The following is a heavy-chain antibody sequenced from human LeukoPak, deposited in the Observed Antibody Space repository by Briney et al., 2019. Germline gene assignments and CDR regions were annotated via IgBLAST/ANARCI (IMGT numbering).Heavy chain of an antibody. V-gene: IGHV3-7*03. Sequence: GGSLRLSCAASGCTFRSFWMSWVRQAPGKRLEWVANIKQNGAEEYYMDSVKGRFAISRDNAKNSVSLQMNSLRVEDTAMYYCARYTVVSSPGAFDLWGQGTMVTVSS. CDR3: ARYTVVSSPGAFDL. J-gene: IGHJ3*01. D-gene: IGHD2-21*01. CDR2: IKQNGAEE. CDR1: GCTFRSFW.